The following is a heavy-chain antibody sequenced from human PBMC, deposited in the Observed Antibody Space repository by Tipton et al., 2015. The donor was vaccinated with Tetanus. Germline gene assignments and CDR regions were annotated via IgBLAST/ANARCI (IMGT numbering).Heavy chain of an antibody. Sequence: GLVKPSETLSLTCTVPGGSISSSDYYWGWVRQSPGKGLEWVGSIYYSGSTYYSPSLRSRVTMSVDTSRNQLSLNLSSVTAADTAVYYCARWIGVIPVTGNDAFDVWGPGAMVTVSS. CDR2: IYYSGST. CDR1: GGSISSSDYY. J-gene: IGHJ3*01. V-gene: IGHV4-39*07. D-gene: IGHD3-16*01. CDR3: ARWIGVIPVTGNDAFDV.